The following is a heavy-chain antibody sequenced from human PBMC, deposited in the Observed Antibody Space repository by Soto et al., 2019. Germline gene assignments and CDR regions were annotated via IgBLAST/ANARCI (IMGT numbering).Heavy chain of an antibody. V-gene: IGHV3-7*03. Sequence: EVQLVESGGGLVQPGGSLRLSCAGSGFTLSHYWMTWVRQAPGKGLEWVANIKQDGSEKSYVDSVKGRFTTSRDNAQSSLYLEMNSLRPADTAVYYCARGSIDYYNGMEVWGQGTTVTVSS. CDR2: IKQDGSEK. CDR3: ARGSIDYYNGMEV. CDR1: GFTLSHYW. J-gene: IGHJ6*02.